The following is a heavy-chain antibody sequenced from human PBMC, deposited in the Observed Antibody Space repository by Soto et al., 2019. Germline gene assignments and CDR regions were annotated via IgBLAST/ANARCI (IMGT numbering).Heavy chain of an antibody. J-gene: IGHJ1*01. CDR2: IIPILGIA. CDR3: AISNIVVVVAATAARFQH. V-gene: IGHV1-69*02. CDR1: GGTFSSYT. Sequence: SVKVSCKASGGTFSSYTISWVRQAPGQGLEWMGRIIPILGIANYAQKFQGRVTITADKSTSTAYMELSSLRSEDTAVYYCAISNIVVVVAATAARFQHWGQGTLVTVSS. D-gene: IGHD2-15*01.